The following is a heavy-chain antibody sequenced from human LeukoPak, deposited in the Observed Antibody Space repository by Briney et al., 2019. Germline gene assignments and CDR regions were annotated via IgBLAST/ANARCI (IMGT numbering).Heavy chain of an antibody. CDR3: ARQRSGYASPYYYYGMDV. V-gene: IGHV4-39*01. J-gene: IGHJ6*02. CDR1: GXSISSSSYY. CDR2: IYYSGST. Sequence: SETLSLTCTVSGXSISSSSYYWGWIRQPPGKGLEWIGSIYYSGSTCYNPSLKSRVTISVDTSKNQFSLKLSSVTAADTAVYYCARQRSGYASPYYYYGMDVWGQGTTVTVSS. D-gene: IGHD5-12*01.